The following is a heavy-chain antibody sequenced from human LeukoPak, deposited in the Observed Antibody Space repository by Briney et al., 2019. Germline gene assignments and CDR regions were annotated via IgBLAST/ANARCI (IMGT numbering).Heavy chain of an antibody. CDR2: ISGSGGST. V-gene: IGHV3-23*01. Sequence: GGSLRLSCAASGFTFSSYAMSWVRQAPGKGLEWVSAISGSGGSTYYADSVKGRFTISGDNSKNTLYLQMNSLRAEDTAVYYCAKVLQRCLWSGYDYWGQGTLVTVSS. D-gene: IGHD3-3*01. J-gene: IGHJ4*02. CDR3: AKVLQRCLWSGYDY. CDR1: GFTFSSYA.